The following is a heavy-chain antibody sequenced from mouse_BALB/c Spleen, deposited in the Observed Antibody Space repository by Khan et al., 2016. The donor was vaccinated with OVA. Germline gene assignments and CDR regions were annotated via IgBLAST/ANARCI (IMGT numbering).Heavy chain of an antibody. D-gene: IGHD1-1*01. V-gene: IGHV3-2*02. J-gene: IGHJ2*01. CDR1: GYSITSCYA. Sequence: QLEESGPGLVKPSQSLSLTCTVTGYSITSCYAWNWIRQFPRNKLEWMGYISYSGGTSYNPSLKSRISITRDTSKNQFFLQLNSVTTEDTATYYCARGNYYGYYFDYWGQGTTLTVSS. CDR3: ARGNYYGYYFDY. CDR2: ISYSGGT.